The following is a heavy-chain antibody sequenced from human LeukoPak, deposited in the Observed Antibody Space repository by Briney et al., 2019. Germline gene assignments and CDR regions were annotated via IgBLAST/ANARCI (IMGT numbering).Heavy chain of an antibody. V-gene: IGHV3-23*01. CDR2: ISGSGGTT. J-gene: IGHJ3*02. CDR1: GFTFSSYA. D-gene: IGHD1-26*01. Sequence: HPGVSLRLSCAASGFTFSSYAMSWVRQAPGKGLEWVSAISGSGGTTYYADSVKGRFTISRDNSKNTLYLQMNSLRAEDTAVYYCAKDIVIVGATNAFDIWGQGTMVTVSS. CDR3: AKDIVIVGATNAFDI.